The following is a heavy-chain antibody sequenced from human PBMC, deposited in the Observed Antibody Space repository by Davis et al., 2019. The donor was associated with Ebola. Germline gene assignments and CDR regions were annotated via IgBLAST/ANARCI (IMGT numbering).Heavy chain of an antibody. CDR2: ISSAGSYT. V-gene: IGHV3-21*01. CDR1: GFTFSRYA. CDR3: VREDGDFPFDY. Sequence: GESLKISCAASGFTFSRYAMHWVRQAPGKGLEWVSSISSAGSYTYYADSVKGRFTISRDNADNSLYLQMNSLTAEDTAVYYCVREDGDFPFDYWGQGTLVTVSS. D-gene: IGHD4-17*01. J-gene: IGHJ4*02.